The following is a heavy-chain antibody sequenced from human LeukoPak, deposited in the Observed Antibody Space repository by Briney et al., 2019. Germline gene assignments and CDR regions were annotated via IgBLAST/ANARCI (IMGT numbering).Heavy chain of an antibody. J-gene: IGHJ3*02. Sequence: GGSLRLSCAASGFTFSSYGMHWVRQAPGKGLEGVAVISYDGSNKYYADSVKGRFTISRDNAKNSLYLQMNSLRAEDTAVYYCARDGLGYSYGPDAFDIWGQGTMVTVSS. CDR1: GFTFSSYG. CDR3: ARDGLGYSYGPDAFDI. CDR2: ISYDGSNK. V-gene: IGHV3-30*03. D-gene: IGHD5-18*01.